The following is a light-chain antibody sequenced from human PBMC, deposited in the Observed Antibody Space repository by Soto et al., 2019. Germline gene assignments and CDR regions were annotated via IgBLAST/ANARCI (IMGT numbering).Light chain of an antibody. J-gene: IGKJ1*01. V-gene: IGKV1-5*01. Sequence: DIQMTQSPSTLSASVGDRVTITCRASQSISSWLAWYQQKPGKAPKLLIYDASSLESGVPSRFSGSGSGTEFTLTISSLQPDDFATYYCQRFNSYSPGEFGQGTKVDIK. CDR3: QRFNSYSPGE. CDR2: DAS. CDR1: QSISSW.